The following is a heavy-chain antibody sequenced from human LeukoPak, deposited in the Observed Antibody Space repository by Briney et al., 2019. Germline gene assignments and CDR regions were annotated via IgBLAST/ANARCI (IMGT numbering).Heavy chain of an antibody. D-gene: IGHD6-13*01. CDR3: ARGLAAAGSAY. Sequence: GGSLRLSCAASGFTFSSFWMSWVRQAPGKGLEWVANIKQDGSDKYYVDSVKGRFTISRDNAKNSLYLQMNSLRAEDTAVYYCARGLAAAGSAYWGQGTLVTVSS. CDR1: GFTFSSFW. CDR2: IKQDGSDK. V-gene: IGHV3-7*01. J-gene: IGHJ4*02.